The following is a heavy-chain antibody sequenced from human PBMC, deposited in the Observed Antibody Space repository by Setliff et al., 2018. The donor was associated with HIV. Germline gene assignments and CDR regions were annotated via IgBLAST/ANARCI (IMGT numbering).Heavy chain of an antibody. CDR1: GSTFTSYD. Sequence: ASVKVSCKASGSTFTSYDISWVRQAPGQGLEWMGWISAYKGNTNYAQKLQGRVTMTRDTSISTVYMELSSLRSDDTALYFCARGAEDLAINPPSFDYYFDYWGQGTPVTVSS. CDR2: ISAYKGNT. D-gene: IGHD3-9*01. V-gene: IGHV1-18*01. J-gene: IGHJ4*02. CDR3: ARGAEDLAINPPSFDYYFDY.